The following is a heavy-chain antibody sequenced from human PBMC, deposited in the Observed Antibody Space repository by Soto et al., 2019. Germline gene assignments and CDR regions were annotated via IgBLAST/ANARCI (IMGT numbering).Heavy chain of an antibody. J-gene: IGHJ4*02. CDR1: GFTFSSYS. CDR2: ISSSSSYI. CDR3: ARDLYSSSARYFDY. V-gene: IGHV3-21*01. Sequence: EVQLVESGGGLVKPGGSLRLSCAASGFTFSSYSMNWVRQAPGKGLEWVSSISSSSSYIYYADSVKGRFTISSDNAKNSLDLQMNSLIAEDTAVYYCARDLYSSSARYFDYWGQGPLVTVSS. D-gene: IGHD6-6*01.